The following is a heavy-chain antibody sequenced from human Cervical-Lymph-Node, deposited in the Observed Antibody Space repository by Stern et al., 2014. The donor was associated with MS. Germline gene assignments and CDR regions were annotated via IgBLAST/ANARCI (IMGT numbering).Heavy chain of an antibody. D-gene: IGHD1-7*01. CDR2: INPATGGT. CDR3: ARDRELRGYYYGMDV. CDR1: GYSFTAYF. J-gene: IGHJ6*02. Sequence: VQLVESGAEVKKPGASVQVSCKASGYSFTAYFMHWVRQAPGQGLEWMGWINPATGGTKDAQNFQGRVTLTRDTSLSTAYMELSGLRSDDRAVYYCARDRELRGYYYGMDVWGQGTTVTVSS. V-gene: IGHV1-2*02.